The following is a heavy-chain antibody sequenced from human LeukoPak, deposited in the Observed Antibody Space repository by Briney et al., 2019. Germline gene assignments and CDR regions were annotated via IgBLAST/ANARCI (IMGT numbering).Heavy chain of an antibody. D-gene: IGHD2-2*01. CDR2: IYYSGGT. J-gene: IGHJ6*03. Sequence: SETLSLTCTVSGGSISSSSYYWGWIRQPPGKGLEWIGSIYYSGGTYYNPSLKSRVTISVDTSKNQFSLKLSSVTAADTAVYYCARLGYCSSTSCYSLFYYYYYMDVWGKGTTVTVSS. V-gene: IGHV4-39*01. CDR1: GGSISSSSYY. CDR3: ARLGYCSSTSCYSLFYYYYYMDV.